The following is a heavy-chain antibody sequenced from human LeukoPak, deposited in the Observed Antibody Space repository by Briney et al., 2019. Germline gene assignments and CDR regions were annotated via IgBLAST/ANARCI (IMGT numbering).Heavy chain of an antibody. CDR1: TFAFSSYA. CDR2: ITATGGI. J-gene: IGHJ4*02. D-gene: IGHD6-13*01. CDR3: AREVGSSWSSIDY. V-gene: IGHV3-23*01. Sequence: GGSLRLSCAASTFAFSSYAMTWVRQAPGKGLEWVSSITATGGISYADSVKGRFTISRDNSKSTLYLQMNSLRAEDTAVYYCAREVGSSWSSIDYWGQGTLVTVSS.